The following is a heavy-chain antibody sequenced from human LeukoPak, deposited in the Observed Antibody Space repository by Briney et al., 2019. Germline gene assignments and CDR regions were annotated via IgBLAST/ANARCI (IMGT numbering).Heavy chain of an antibody. Sequence: TSETLSLTCTVSGGSISSSSYYWGWIRQPPGKGLEWIGSIYYSGSTYYNPSLKSRVTISVDTSKNQFSLKLSSVTAADTAVYYCARAPLDWVWFDPWGQGTLVTVSS. J-gene: IGHJ5*02. CDR3: ARAPLDWVWFDP. D-gene: IGHD3-9*01. V-gene: IGHV4-39*07. CDR1: GGSISSSSYY. CDR2: IYYSGST.